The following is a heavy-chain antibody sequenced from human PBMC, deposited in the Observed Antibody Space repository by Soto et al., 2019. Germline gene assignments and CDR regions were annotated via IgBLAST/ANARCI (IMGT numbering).Heavy chain of an antibody. V-gene: IGHV4-59*11. CDR1: GGSISGHY. D-gene: IGHD3-3*01. Sequence: SETLSLTCTVSGGSISGHYWSWIRQPPGKGLQYIGYISYSGSTNYNPSLKSRVTISVDTSNNQFSLRLSSVTAADTAVYYCTRDVGLQHDTGYYDFWSGKNNWFDPWGQGTLVTVSS. CDR2: ISYSGST. CDR3: TRDVGLQHDTGYYDFWSGKNNWFDP. J-gene: IGHJ5*02.